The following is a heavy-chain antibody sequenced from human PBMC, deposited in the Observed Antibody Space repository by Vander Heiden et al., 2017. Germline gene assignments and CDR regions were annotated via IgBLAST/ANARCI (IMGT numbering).Heavy chain of an antibody. V-gene: IGHV1-2*02. CDR3: ASRLMGRGAY. CDR2: INPDSGDT. J-gene: IGHJ4*02. Sequence: QVQLVQSGAEEKKPGASVKVSCKASGYPFTGYYMHWVRQAPGQGLEWMGWINPDSGDTNFAQKFQGRVTMTRDTSISTSYMELNRLTYDDTAVYFCASRLMGRGAYWGQGTQVTVSS. D-gene: IGHD2-8*01. CDR1: GYPFTGYY.